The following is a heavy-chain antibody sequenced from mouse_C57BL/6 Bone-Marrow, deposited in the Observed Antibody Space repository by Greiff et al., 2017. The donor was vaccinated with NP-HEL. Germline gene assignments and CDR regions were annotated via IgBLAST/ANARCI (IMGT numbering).Heavy chain of an antibody. Sequence: VQLQESGAELARPGASVKLSCKASGYTFTSYGISWVKQRTGQGLEWIGEIYPRSGNTYYNEKFKGKATLTADKSSSTAYMELRSLTSEDSAVYFCASRGAGTKYFDVWGTGTTVTVSS. CDR1: GYTFTSYG. D-gene: IGHD4-1*01. CDR3: ASRGAGTKYFDV. J-gene: IGHJ1*03. V-gene: IGHV1-81*01. CDR2: IYPRSGNT.